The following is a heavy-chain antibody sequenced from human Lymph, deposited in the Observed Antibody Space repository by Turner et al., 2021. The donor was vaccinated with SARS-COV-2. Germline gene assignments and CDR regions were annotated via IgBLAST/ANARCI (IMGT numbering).Heavy chain of an antibody. CDR2: INPNSGGT. CDR1: GYTFTGYN. V-gene: IGHV1-2*02. D-gene: IGHD3-3*01. J-gene: IGHJ6*02. CDR3: ARDVERYNDFWSGYSGGYGLDV. Sequence: QVQLVQSGAAVKKPGASVKVSCKASGYTFTGYNMHWVRQAPGQGLEWMGWINPNSGGTNYAQKFQGRVTMTRDTSISTAYMELSRLRSDDTAVYYCARDVERYNDFWSGYSGGYGLDVWGQGTTVTVSS.